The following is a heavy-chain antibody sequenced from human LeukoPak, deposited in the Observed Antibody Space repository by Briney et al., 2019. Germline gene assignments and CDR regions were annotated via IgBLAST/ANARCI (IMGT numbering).Heavy chain of an antibody. V-gene: IGHV3-48*01. Sequence: GGSLRLSCAASGFTFSRYNMNWVRQAPVKGLECLAYISGGSTAIYYADSVKGRFTISRENAKNSLYLQMNILRAEDTAVYYCARDQGSGYAMDVWGQGTTVTVSS. CDR1: GFTFSRYN. J-gene: IGHJ6*02. CDR3: ARDQGSGYAMDV. CDR2: ISGGSTAI. D-gene: IGHD3-10*01.